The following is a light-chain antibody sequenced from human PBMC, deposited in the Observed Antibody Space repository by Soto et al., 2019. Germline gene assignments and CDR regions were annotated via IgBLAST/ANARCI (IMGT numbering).Light chain of an antibody. CDR1: QNNKNY. V-gene: IGKV4-1*01. CDR2: WAS. CDR3: QDYYSSWT. Sequence: DIVMTQSPASLAVSLGERATINCKSSQNNKNYLAWYQQKTGQPPKLLIDWASTRASGVPDRFSGSGSGTDFTLTISSLQAEDVGIYYCQDYYSSWTFGQGTKVDIK. J-gene: IGKJ1*01.